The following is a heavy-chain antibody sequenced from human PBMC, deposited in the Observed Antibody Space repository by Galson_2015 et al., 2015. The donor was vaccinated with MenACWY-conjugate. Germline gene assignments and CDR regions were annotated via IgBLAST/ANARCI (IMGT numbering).Heavy chain of an antibody. J-gene: IGHJ4*02. CDR3: ARTNYDILTGPNFDY. D-gene: IGHD3-9*01. Sequence: SETLSLTCAVSGGSISSSNWWSWVRQPPGKGLEWIGEIYHSGSTNYNPSLKSRVTISVDKSKNQFSLKLSSVTAADTAVYYCARTNYDILTGPNFDYWGQGTLVTVSS. CDR2: IYHSGST. CDR1: GGSISSSNW. V-gene: IGHV4-4*02.